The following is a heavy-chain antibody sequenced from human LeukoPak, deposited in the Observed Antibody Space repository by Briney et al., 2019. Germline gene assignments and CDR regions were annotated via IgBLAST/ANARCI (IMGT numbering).Heavy chain of an antibody. CDR2: IYYSGST. V-gene: IGHV4-59*08. J-gene: IGHJ6*02. CDR1: GGSISSYY. D-gene: IGHD6-13*01. Sequence: SETLSLTCTVSGGSISSYYWSWIRQPPGKGLEWIGYIYYSGSTNYNPSLKSRATISVDTSKNQFSLKLSSVTAADTAVYYCARLHSSRNYYYGMDVWGQGTTVTVSS. CDR3: ARLHSSRNYYYGMDV.